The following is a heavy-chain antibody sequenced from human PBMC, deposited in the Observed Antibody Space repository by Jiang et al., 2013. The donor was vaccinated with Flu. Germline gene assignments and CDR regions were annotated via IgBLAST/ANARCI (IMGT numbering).Heavy chain of an antibody. Sequence: GSGLVKPSQTPVPSPALSLVAPSAVVVTTGAGSASTQGRAPEWIGHIYYSGSSFYNPSLKSRATISVDTSKNQFSLRLSSVTAADTAVYYCARRAYDSSGVYYHFDY. CDR2: IYYSGSS. V-gene: IGHV4-31*03. CDR1: VAPSAVVVTT. CDR3: ARRAYDSSGVYYHFDY. J-gene: IGHJ4*01. D-gene: IGHD3-22*01.